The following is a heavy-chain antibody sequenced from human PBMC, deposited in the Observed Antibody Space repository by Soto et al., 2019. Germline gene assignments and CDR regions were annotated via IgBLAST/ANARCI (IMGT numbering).Heavy chain of an antibody. CDR3: ASRYCSSTSCYEDY. Sequence: ASVKVSCKASGYTFTSYGISWVRQAPGQGLEWMGWISAYNGNTNYAQKLQGRVTMTTDTSTSTAYMELRSLRSDDTAVYYCASRYCSSTSCYEDYWGRGTLVTVSS. J-gene: IGHJ4*02. D-gene: IGHD2-2*01. CDR1: GYTFTSYG. CDR2: ISAYNGNT. V-gene: IGHV1-18*04.